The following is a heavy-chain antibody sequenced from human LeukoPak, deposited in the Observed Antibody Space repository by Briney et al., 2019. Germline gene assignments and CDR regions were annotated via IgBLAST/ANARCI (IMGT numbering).Heavy chain of an antibody. Sequence: SETLSLTCTVSGGSISSGGYYWSWIRQHPGKGLEWIGYIYYSGSTYYNPSLKSRVTISVDTSKNQFSLKLSSVTAADTAVYYCARGRKVRGVITTHDGGWFNPWGQGTLVTVSS. D-gene: IGHD3-10*01. V-gene: IGHV4-31*03. J-gene: IGHJ5*02. CDR3: ARGRKVRGVITTHDGGWFNP. CDR1: GGSISSGGYY. CDR2: IYYSGST.